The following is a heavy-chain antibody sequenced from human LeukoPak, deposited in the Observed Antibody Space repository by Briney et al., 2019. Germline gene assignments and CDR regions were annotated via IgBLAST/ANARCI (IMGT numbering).Heavy chain of an antibody. CDR1: GYSISSGYY. J-gene: IGHJ4*02. CDR3: ASYGAIAVY. V-gene: IGHV4-38-2*01. CDR2: IYHSGST. D-gene: IGHD4-17*01. Sequence: SETLSLTCAVSGYSISSGYYWGWIRQPPGKGLEWIGSIYHSGSTYYNPSLKSRVTISVDTSKNQFSLKLSSVTAADTAVYYCASYGAIAVYWGQGTLVTVSS.